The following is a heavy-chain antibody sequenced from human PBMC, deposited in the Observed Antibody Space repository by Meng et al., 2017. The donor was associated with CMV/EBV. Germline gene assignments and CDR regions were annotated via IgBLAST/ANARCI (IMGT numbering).Heavy chain of an antibody. CDR3: ARGQVDRLSFDY. CDR2: IYYSGST. CDR1: GGSISSGGYY. J-gene: IGHJ4*02. Sequence: SETLSLTCTVSGGSISSGGYYWSWIRQHPGKGLEWIGYIYYSGSTYYNPSLKSRVTISVDTSKNQFSLKLSSVTAADTAVYYCARGQVDRLSFDYWGQGTLVTV. D-gene: IGHD3/OR15-3a*01. V-gene: IGHV4-31*03.